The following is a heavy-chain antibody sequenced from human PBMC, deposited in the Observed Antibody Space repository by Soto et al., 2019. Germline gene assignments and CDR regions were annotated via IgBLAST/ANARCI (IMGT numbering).Heavy chain of an antibody. CDR3: ARDVCTGSSGWYFDAFDI. D-gene: IGHD6-13*01. J-gene: IGHJ3*02. Sequence: QLVESGGGLVQPGGSLRLSCAASGFTFSNYWMTWVRQAPGKGLEWVANIKRDGSEGSYLDSVRSRFTVSRHNAKNSLFLQMNSLRAEDTALCYCARDVCTGSSGWYFDAFDIWGQGTMVTVSS. V-gene: IGHV3-7*05. CDR2: IKRDGSEG. CDR1: GFTFSNYW.